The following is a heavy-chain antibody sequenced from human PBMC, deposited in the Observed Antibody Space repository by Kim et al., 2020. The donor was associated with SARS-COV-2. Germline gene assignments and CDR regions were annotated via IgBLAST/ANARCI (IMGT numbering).Heavy chain of an antibody. CDR1: GFTVSSNY. CDR2: IYSGGST. V-gene: IGHV3-66*01. D-gene: IGHD3-16*01. Sequence: GGSLRLSCAASGFTVSSNYMSWVRQAPGKGLEWVSVIYSGGSTYYADSVKGRFTISRDNSKNTLYLQMNSLRAEDTAVYYCARVAWGMATIPVWGRIRREEDYWGQGTLVTVSS. CDR3: ARVAWGMATIPVWGRIRREEDY. J-gene: IGHJ4*02.